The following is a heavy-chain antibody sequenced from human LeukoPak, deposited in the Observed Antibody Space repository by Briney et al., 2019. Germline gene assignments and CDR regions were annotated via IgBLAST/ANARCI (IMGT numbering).Heavy chain of an antibody. V-gene: IGHV3-74*01. Sequence: PGGSLRLSCAASGFTFSSYWMHWVRQAPGKGLVWVSRINSDGSSTSYADSVKGRFTISRDNAKNTLYLQMNSLRAEDTAVYYCAKVSIAARPYFDYWGQGTLVTVSS. J-gene: IGHJ4*02. CDR1: GFTFSSYW. D-gene: IGHD6-6*01. CDR2: INSDGSST. CDR3: AKVSIAARPYFDY.